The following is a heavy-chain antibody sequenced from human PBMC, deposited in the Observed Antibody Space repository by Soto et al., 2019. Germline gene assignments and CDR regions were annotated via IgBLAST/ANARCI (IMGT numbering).Heavy chain of an antibody. D-gene: IGHD1-26*01. J-gene: IGHJ3*02. CDR3: ATGYSGSYNEAFDI. Sequence: ASVKVSCKASGYTFTSYAMHWVRQAPGQRLEWMGWSNAGNGNTKYSQEFQGRVTITRDTSASTAYMELSRLRSEDMAVYYCATGYSGSYNEAFDIWGQGTMVTVSS. V-gene: IGHV1-3*02. CDR1: GYTFTSYA. CDR2: SNAGNGNT.